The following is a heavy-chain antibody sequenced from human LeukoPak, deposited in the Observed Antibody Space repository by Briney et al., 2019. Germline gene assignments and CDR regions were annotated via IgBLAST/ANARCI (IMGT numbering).Heavy chain of an antibody. CDR1: GFTFSSYA. J-gene: IGHJ3*02. V-gene: IGHV3-30-3*01. Sequence: PGGSLRLSCAASGFTFSSYAMHWVRQAPGKGLEWVAVISYDGSNKYYADSVKGRFTISRDNSKNTLYLQMNSLRAEDTAVYYCARTPSDELSTDAFDIWGQGTMVTVSS. CDR2: ISYDGSNK. CDR3: ARTPSDELSTDAFDI. D-gene: IGHD1-26*01.